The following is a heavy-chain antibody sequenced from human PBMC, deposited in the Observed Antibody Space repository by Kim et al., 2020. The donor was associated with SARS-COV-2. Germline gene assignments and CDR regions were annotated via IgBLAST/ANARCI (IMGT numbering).Heavy chain of an antibody. D-gene: IGHD3-3*01. CDR3: ARTQWLLSPSDAFDI. CDR1: GYTFTSYG. Sequence: ASVKVSCKASGYTFTSYGISWVRQAPGQGLEWMGWISAYNGNTNYAQKLQGRVTMTTDTSTSTAYMELRRLRSDDTAVYYCARTQWLLSPSDAFDIWGQGTMVTVSS. V-gene: IGHV1-18*04. J-gene: IGHJ3*02. CDR2: ISAYNGNT.